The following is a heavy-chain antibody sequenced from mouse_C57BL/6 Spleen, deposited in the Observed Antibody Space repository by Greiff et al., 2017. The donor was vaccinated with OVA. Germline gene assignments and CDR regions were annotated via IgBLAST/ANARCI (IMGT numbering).Heavy chain of an antibody. CDR3: ARGGYDGYYYAMDY. CDR2: IDPSDSYT. CDR1: GYTFTSYW. Sequence: VKLQQPGAELVMPGASVKLSCKASGYTFTSYWMHWVKQRPGQGLEWIGEIDPSDSYTNYNQKFKGKSTLTVDKSSSTAYMQLSSLTSEDSAVYYCARGGYDGYYYAMDYWGQGTSVTVSS. D-gene: IGHD2-2*01. J-gene: IGHJ4*01. V-gene: IGHV1-69*01.